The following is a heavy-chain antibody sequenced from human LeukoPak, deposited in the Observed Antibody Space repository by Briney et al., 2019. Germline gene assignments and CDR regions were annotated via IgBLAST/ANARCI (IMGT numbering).Heavy chain of an antibody. J-gene: IGHJ5*02. Sequence: PGGSLRLSCAASGFTFSSYAMSWVRQAPGKGLEWVSDISGSGSNTYYADSVKGRFTISRDNSKNTLYLQMNSLRVEDTAVYYCAKKYSTGLDPWGQGTLVTVSS. V-gene: IGHV3-23*01. D-gene: IGHD1-26*01. CDR3: AKKYSTGLDP. CDR2: ISGSGSNT. CDR1: GFTFSSYA.